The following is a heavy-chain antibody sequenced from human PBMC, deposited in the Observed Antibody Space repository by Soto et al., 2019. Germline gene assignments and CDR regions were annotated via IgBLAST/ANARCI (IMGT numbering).Heavy chain of an antibody. CDR1: GFTFSSNA. CDR2: ISSDGSNK. J-gene: IGHJ4*02. V-gene: IGHV3-30-3*01. CDR3: ARVKSTSSAFDY. D-gene: IGHD6-6*01. Sequence: QVQLVESGGGVVQPGRSLRLSCVASGFTFSSNAMHWVRQAPGKGLEWVAVISSDGSNKYYAEYLKGRFTISRDNSKNTLYLQMNSLRAEDTAVYYCARVKSTSSAFDYWGQGTLVTVSS.